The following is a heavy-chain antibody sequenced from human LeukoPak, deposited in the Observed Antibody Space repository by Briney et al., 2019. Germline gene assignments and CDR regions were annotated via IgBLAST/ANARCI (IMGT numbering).Heavy chain of an antibody. CDR2: INPNSGGT. V-gene: IGHV1-2*02. J-gene: IGHJ4*02. Sequence: VASVKVSCKASGYTFTGYYMHWVRQAPGQGLGWMGWINPNSGGTNYAQKFQGRVTMTRDTSISTAYMELSRLRSDDTAVYYCARISYYDFSWGTLSFWGQGTLVAVSS. D-gene: IGHD3-3*01. CDR3: ARISYYDFSWGTLSF. CDR1: GYTFTGYY.